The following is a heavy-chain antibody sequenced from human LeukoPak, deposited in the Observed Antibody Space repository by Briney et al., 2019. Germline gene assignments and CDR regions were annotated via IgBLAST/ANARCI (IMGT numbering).Heavy chain of an antibody. Sequence: GGSLRLSCAASGFTFSNYAISWVRQAPGKGLEWFSTVSDKGDATAHADSVKGRFTISRDNAKNTLSLLMNILRAEDTAVYYCARVGPLATRSAGHYYFDLWGRGTLVTVSS. CDR3: ARVGPLATRSAGHYYFDL. D-gene: IGHD3-10*01. CDR1: GFTFSNYA. V-gene: IGHV3-23*01. J-gene: IGHJ2*01. CDR2: VSDKGDAT.